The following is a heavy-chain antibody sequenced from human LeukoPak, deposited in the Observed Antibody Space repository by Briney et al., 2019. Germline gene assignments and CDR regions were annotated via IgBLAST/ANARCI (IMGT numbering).Heavy chain of an antibody. V-gene: IGHV4-59*11. J-gene: IGHJ4*02. CDR1: GASLSSHY. CDR2: FYHSGGA. Sequence: SETLSLTCTVSGASLSSHYWSWLRQSPERGLEWIGYFYHSGGANNYPSLRSRVIISGDPSKNQFSLRLRSVTAADTAVYFCAREGAYYYDVSAFGFWGQGIQVTVSS. D-gene: IGHD3-22*01. CDR3: AREGAYYYDVSAFGF.